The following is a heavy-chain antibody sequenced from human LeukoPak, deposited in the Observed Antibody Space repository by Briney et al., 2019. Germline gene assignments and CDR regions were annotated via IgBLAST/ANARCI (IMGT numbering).Heavy chain of an antibody. J-gene: IGHJ2*01. CDR1: GFTFNSYL. V-gene: IGHV3-74*01. CDR3: TRDSGADRRYFDL. D-gene: IGHD7-27*01. CDR2: IDGDGATT. Sequence: PGGSLRLSCAASGFTFNSYLMSWVRQAPGKGLVWVSRIDGDGATTSYEDSVKGRFTISRDNANNMVYLEMNSLRVEDTAVYYCTRDSGADRRYFDLWGRGTLVTVSS.